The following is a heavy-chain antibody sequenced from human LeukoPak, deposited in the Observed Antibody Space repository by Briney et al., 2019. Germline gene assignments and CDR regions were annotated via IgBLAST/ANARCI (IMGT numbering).Heavy chain of an antibody. Sequence: PGGSLRLSCAASGFTFSSYDMHWVRQATGKGLEWVSAIGTAGDTYYPGSVKGRFTISRENAKNSLYLQMNSLRAGDTAVYYCARGADRTAAGGFDIWGQGTMVTVSS. CDR1: GFTFSSYD. D-gene: IGHD1-1*01. J-gene: IGHJ3*02. V-gene: IGHV3-13*01. CDR3: ARGADRTAAGGFDI. CDR2: IGTAGDT.